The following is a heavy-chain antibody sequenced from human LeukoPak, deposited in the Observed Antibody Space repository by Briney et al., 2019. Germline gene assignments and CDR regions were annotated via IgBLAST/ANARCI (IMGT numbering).Heavy chain of an antibody. D-gene: IGHD5-24*01. CDR3: ARERDGYTHDAFDI. V-gene: IGHV3-23*01. J-gene: IGHJ3*02. CDR2: ISGSGGST. Sequence: PGGTLRLSCAASGFTFSSYDMSWVRQAPGKGLEWVSNISGSGGSTYYADSVKGRFTISRDNAKNSLYVQMNSLRAEDTAVYYCARERDGYTHDAFDIWGQGTMVTVSS. CDR1: GFTFSSYD.